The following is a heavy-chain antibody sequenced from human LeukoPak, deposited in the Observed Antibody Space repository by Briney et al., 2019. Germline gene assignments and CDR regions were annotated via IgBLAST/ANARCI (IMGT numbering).Heavy chain of an antibody. CDR2: ISGSGGST. CDR1: GGSISSYY. V-gene: IGHV3-23*01. D-gene: IGHD5-24*01. CDR3: AVKMVETYFDY. Sequence: ETLSLTCTVSGGSISSYYWSWLRQPPGKGLEWVSAISGSGGSTYYADSVKGRFTISRDNSKNTLYLQMNSLRAEDTAVYYCAVKMVETYFDYWGQGTLVTVSS. J-gene: IGHJ4*02.